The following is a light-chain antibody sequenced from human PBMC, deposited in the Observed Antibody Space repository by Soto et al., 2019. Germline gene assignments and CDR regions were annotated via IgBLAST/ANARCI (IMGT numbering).Light chain of an antibody. CDR2: GAS. J-gene: IGKJ1*01. V-gene: IGKV3-15*01. Sequence: EIVMTQSPATLSVSPGERATLSCRASQSVSSTLAWYQQKPGQAPRLLIHGASTRATGIPARFSGSGSGTEFTLTISSLQSEDFAVYYCQQYKNWPRTFGPGTKVEIK. CDR3: QQYKNWPRT. CDR1: QSVSST.